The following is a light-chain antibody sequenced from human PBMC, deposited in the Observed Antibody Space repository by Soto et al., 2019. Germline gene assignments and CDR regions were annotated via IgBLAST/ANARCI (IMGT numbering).Light chain of an antibody. CDR2: GAS. V-gene: IGKV1-39*01. Sequence: DIQMTQSPSSLSASVGDRVTITCRASQSITNYLNWYQQKPGKAPKLLIYGASSLQGGVPSRFSGSGSETDFTLTISSLQPVDFATYYCQQSHRTPYTFGQGTKLEIK. CDR1: QSITNY. CDR3: QQSHRTPYT. J-gene: IGKJ2*01.